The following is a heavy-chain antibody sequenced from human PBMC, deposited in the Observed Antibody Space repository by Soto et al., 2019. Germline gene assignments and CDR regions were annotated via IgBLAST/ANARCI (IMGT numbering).Heavy chain of an antibody. CDR2: IWYDGSNK. Sequence: GGSLRLSCAASGFTFSSYGMHWVRQAPGKGLEWVAVIWYDGSNKYYADSVKGRFTISRDNSKNTLYLQMNSLRAEDTAVYYCARGKIGYCSGGSCFSYYYYYMDVWGKGTTVTVSS. CDR3: ARGKIGYCSGGSCFSYYYYYMDV. J-gene: IGHJ6*03. D-gene: IGHD2-15*01. V-gene: IGHV3-33*01. CDR1: GFTFSSYG.